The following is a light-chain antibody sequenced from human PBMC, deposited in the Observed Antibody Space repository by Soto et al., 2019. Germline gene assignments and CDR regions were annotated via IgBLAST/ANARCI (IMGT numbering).Light chain of an antibody. V-gene: IGKV3-20*01. CDR2: GAS. CDR3: KKYGSSNPT. Sequence: IFVTQSPFTLSLSPGERSTLSCRASQSVSISYLAWYQQKPGQAPRLLIYGASSRATGIPDRFSGSGSGTDLAITISRMEPEDFEVYYCKKYGSSNPTFRGGTKVDIK. CDR1: QSVSISY. J-gene: IGKJ4*01.